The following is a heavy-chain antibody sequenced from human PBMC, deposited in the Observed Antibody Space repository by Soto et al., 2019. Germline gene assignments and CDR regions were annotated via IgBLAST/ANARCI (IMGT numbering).Heavy chain of an antibody. V-gene: IGHV1-2*04. CDR1: GYTFTCYY. Sequence: ASVKVSCKASGYTFTCYYMHWVRQAPGQGLEWMGWINPNSGGTNYAQKFQGWVTMTRDTSISTAYMELSRLRSDDTAVYYCARAGRPYYYDSMDYWGQGTLVTVSS. CDR2: INPNSGGT. CDR3: ARAGRPYYYDSMDY. D-gene: IGHD3-22*01. J-gene: IGHJ4*02.